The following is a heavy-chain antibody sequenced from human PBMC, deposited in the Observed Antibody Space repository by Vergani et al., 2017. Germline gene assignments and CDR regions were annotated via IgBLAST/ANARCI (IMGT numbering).Heavy chain of an antibody. CDR3: AKDKWGQATMIVVVPDY. Sequence: EVQLVESGGGLVQPGGSLRLSCAASGFTVSSNYMSWVRQAPGKGLEWVSAISGSGGSTYYADSVKGRFTISRDNSKNTLYLQMNSLRAEDTAVYYCAKDKWGQATMIVVVPDYWGQGTLVTVSS. CDR2: ISGSGGST. J-gene: IGHJ4*02. D-gene: IGHD3-22*01. CDR1: GFTVSSNY. V-gene: IGHV3-23*04.